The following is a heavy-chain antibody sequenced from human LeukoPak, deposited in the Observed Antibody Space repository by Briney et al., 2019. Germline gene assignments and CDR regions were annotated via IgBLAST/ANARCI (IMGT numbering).Heavy chain of an antibody. CDR3: ARETDSTLFDY. Sequence: GGSLRLSCAASGFTFTIYEMNWVRQAPGKGLEWISYISSSGSTIFYADSVKGRFTISRDNAKKSLYLQMNSLRAEDTAVYYCARETDSTLFDYWGQGTLVTVSS. D-gene: IGHD2-2*01. CDR1: GFTFTIYE. V-gene: IGHV3-48*03. CDR2: ISSSGSTI. J-gene: IGHJ4*02.